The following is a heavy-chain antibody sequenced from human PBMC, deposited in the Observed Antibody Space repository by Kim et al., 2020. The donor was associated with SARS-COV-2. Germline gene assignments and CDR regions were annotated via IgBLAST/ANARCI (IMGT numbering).Heavy chain of an antibody. CDR3: ARGPEYSSSSARYWFDY. Sequence: LKSRVTISVATSKNQCSLKLSSVTAADTAVYYCARGPEYSSSSARYWFDYWGQGTLVTVSS. D-gene: IGHD6-6*01. J-gene: IGHJ4*02. V-gene: IGHV4-34*01.